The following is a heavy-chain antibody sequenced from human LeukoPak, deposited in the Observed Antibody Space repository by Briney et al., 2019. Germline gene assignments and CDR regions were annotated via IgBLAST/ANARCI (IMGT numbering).Heavy chain of an antibody. CDR1: GGSITSHY. V-gene: IGHV4-59*11. Sequence: SETLSLTCTVSGGSITSHYWSWIRQPPGKGLEWIGYISYSGSTNYNPSLTSRVTISVDTSKNQFSLKLSSVTAADTAVYYCARDHFGMDVWGKGTTVTVSS. J-gene: IGHJ6*04. CDR3: ARDHFGMDV. CDR2: ISYSGST.